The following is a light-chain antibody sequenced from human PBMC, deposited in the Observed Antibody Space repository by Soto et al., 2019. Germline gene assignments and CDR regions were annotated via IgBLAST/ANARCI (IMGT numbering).Light chain of an antibody. Sequence: QSALTQPASVSGSPGQSITISCTGNSSDVGYHNYVSWYRQHPGKAPRLMIYEVNNRPSGVSNRFSGSKSGNTASLTISGLQAEDEADYYCSSCTSSNTLLYVFXTGTKRTVL. V-gene: IGLV2-14*01. CDR3: SSCTSSNTLLYV. CDR1: SSDVGYHNY. CDR2: EVN. J-gene: IGLJ1*01.